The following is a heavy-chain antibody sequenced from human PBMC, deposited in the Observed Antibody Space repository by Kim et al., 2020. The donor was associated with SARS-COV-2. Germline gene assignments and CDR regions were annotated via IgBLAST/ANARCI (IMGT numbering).Heavy chain of an antibody. J-gene: IGHJ4*02. D-gene: IGHD3-16*01. V-gene: IGHV3-53*01. Sequence: GGSLRLSCAASGFTVSSNDMRWVRQPPGRGLEWVSVIYSGAYTHYADSVKGRFTISRDNSKNTLYLQMNSLRAEDTAVYYCARDGGYYFDSWGQGTLVTVSS. CDR3: ARDGGYYFDS. CDR1: GFTVSSND. CDR2: IYSGAYT.